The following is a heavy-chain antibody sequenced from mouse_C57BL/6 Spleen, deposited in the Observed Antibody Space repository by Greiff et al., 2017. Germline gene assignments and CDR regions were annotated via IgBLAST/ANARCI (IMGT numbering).Heavy chain of an antibody. Sequence: VQLQESGAELVKPGASVKLSCKASGYTFTEYTINWVKQRSGQGLEWIGWFYPGSGSKKYNEKFKGKATLTAYTSSSTAYMELSRLTADDSAFYCWERHEAGYYFDYWGQGTTLTVSS. D-gene: IGHD4-1*01. J-gene: IGHJ2*01. V-gene: IGHV1-62-2*01. CDR1: GYTFTEYT. CDR3: ERHEAGYYFDY. CDR2: FYPGSGSK.